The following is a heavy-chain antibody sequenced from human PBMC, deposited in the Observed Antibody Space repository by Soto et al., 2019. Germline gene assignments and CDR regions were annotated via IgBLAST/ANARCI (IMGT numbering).Heavy chain of an antibody. Sequence: QVQLVESGGGVVQPGRSLRLSCAASGFTFSSYGMHWVRQAPGKGLEWVAVIWYDGSNKYYADSVKGRFTISRDNSKNTLYLQMNSLRAEDTAVYYCAREVLAARRGGYFDYWGQGTLVTVSS. CDR1: GFTFSSYG. CDR2: IWYDGSNK. CDR3: AREVLAARRGGYFDY. V-gene: IGHV3-33*01. D-gene: IGHD6-6*01. J-gene: IGHJ4*02.